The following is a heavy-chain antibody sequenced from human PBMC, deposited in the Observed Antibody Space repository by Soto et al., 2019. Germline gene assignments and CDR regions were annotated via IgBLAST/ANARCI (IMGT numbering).Heavy chain of an antibody. CDR2: ISSTSTTI. CDR3: ARDGGDCSGGTCYSNYFDY. V-gene: IGHV3-48*02. CDR1: GFTFSTYG. J-gene: IGHJ4*02. D-gene: IGHD2-15*01. Sequence: EVQLVESGGGLVQPGGSLRFSCAASGFTFSTYGMNWVRQAPGKGLEWVSYISSTSTTIYYADSVKGRFTISRDNAKNSLYLQMNSLRDEDTAVYYCARDGGDCSGGTCYSNYFDYWGQGTLVTVSS.